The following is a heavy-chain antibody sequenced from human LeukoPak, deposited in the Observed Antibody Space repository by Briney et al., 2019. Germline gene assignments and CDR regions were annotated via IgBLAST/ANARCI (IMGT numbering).Heavy chain of an antibody. CDR2: MANDGRYD. Sequence: GRSLRLSCAASGFTFITYATQWVRHAPRRGLERMAVMANDGRYDHYADSLKDRFTISRDNSKSTLYLQMSSLRAEDTAVYYCAREGRRDCAFDIWGQGSMVTVSS. CDR3: AREGRRDCAFDI. V-gene: IGHV3-30*04. D-gene: IGHD2-21*01. J-gene: IGHJ3*02. CDR1: GFTFITYA.